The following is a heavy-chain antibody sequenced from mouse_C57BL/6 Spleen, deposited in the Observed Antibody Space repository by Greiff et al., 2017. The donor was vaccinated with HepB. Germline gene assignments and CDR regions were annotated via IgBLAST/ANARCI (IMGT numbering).Heavy chain of an antibody. Sequence: EVQLQQSGPELVKPGASVKIPCKASGYTFTDYNMDWVKQSHGKSLEWIGDINPNNGGTIYNQKFKGKATLTVDKSSSTAYMELRSLTSEDTAVYYCASPGIYDGYLVAYWGQGTLVTVSA. D-gene: IGHD2-3*01. CDR2: INPNNGGT. V-gene: IGHV1-18*01. CDR3: ASPGIYDGYLVAY. J-gene: IGHJ3*01. CDR1: GYTFTDYN.